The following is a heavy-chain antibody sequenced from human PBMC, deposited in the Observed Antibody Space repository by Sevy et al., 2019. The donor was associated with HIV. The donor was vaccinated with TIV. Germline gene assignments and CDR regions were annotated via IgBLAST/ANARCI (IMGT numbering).Heavy chain of an antibody. V-gene: IGHV3-23*01. CDR2: MRGSGGST. Sequence: GGSLRLSCAASGFTFSSYAMSWVRQAPGKGLEWVSAMRGSGGSTYYEDSVKGRFTISRDNSKNTLYLQMNSLRAEDTAVYDCAKALLVWFGEISDMDVWGQGTTVTVSS. CDR1: GFTFSSYA. D-gene: IGHD3-10*01. CDR3: AKALLVWFGEISDMDV. J-gene: IGHJ6*02.